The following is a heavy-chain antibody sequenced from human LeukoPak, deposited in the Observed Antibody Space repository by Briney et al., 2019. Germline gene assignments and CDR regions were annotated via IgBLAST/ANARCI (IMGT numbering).Heavy chain of an antibody. Sequence: GGSPRLSCAASGFTFSSDWMTWVRQAPGKGLEWVANIKHNGDELNYVDSVEDRFTISRDNAKNSLYLHMTSLSAEDTAGYYCARELRTFDSWGQGTLVTVSS. V-gene: IGHV3-7*01. CDR2: IKHNGDEL. CDR3: ARELRTFDS. J-gene: IGHJ4*02. D-gene: IGHD3-16*01. CDR1: GFTFSSDW.